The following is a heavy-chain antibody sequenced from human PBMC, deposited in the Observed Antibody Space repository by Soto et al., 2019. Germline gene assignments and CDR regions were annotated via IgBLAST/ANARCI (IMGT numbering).Heavy chain of an antibody. V-gene: IGHV3-23*01. CDR1: AFTFSSYA. CDR2: ISGSGSST. CDR3: ARPLGSYRYFDY. Sequence: EVHLLESGGGLVQPGGSLRLSCAASAFTFSSYAMSWVRQAPGKGLEWVSAISGSGSSTYSADSVKGRFTISRDNSENPLFLQMNSLRADDTAVYYCARPLGSYRYFDYWGQGTLVTVSS. D-gene: IGHD3-16*02. J-gene: IGHJ4*02.